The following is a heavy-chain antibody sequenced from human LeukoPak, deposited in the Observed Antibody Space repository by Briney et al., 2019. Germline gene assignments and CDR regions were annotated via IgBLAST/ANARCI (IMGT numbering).Heavy chain of an antibody. D-gene: IGHD3-10*01. CDR3: AKLWFGEFPSYYFDY. CDR1: GYTLTELS. CDR2: FDPEDGET. V-gene: IGHV1-24*01. Sequence: ASVKVSFTVSGYTLTELSMHSVRQAPGKGLEWMGGFDPEDGETIYAQKFQGRVTMTEDTSTDTAYMELSSLRSEDTAVYYCAKLWFGEFPSYYFDYWGQGTLVTVSS. J-gene: IGHJ4*02.